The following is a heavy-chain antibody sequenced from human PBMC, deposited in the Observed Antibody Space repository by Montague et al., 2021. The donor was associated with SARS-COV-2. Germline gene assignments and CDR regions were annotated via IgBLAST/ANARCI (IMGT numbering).Heavy chain of an antibody. CDR2: INHSGST. CDR1: GGSFSGYY. CDR3: VCGEIITRGLINYYGMDV. V-gene: IGHV4-34*01. J-gene: IGHJ6*02. D-gene: IGHD3-16*01. Sequence: SETLSLTCAVYGGSFSGYYWTWIRQSPRKGLEWIGEINHSGSTNYNPSLKSRVTISVYTSKNQFTLKLSSVTATDTAVYYGVCGEIITRGLINYYGMDVWGQGTTVTVSS.